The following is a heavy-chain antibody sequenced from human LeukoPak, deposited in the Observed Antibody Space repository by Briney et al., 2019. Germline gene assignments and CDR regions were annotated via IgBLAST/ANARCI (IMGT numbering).Heavy chain of an antibody. Sequence: GGSLSLSCAASGFTFSSYAMSWVRQDPGKGLQWVSAISGSGGSTYYADSVKGRFTISRDNSKNTLYLQMNSLTAEDTAVYYCAKTSDDYDSSGYYFDYWGQGTLVTVSS. CDR2: ISGSGGST. J-gene: IGHJ4*02. V-gene: IGHV3-23*01. D-gene: IGHD3-22*01. CDR1: GFTFSSYA. CDR3: AKTSDDYDSSGYYFDY.